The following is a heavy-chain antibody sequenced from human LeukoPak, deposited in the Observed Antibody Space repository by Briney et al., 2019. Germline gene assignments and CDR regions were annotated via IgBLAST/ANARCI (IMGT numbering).Heavy chain of an antibody. CDR3: AKDPRRSSSSVY. Sequence: PGGSLRLSCAASGFTFSDYSMSWIRQAPGKGLEWVSYIRSSGNTIYYADSVKGRFTISRDNAKNSLYLQMNSLRAEDTAVYYCAKDPRRSSSSVYWGQGTLVTVSS. J-gene: IGHJ4*02. CDR2: IRSSGNTI. CDR1: GFTFSDYS. V-gene: IGHV3-11*01. D-gene: IGHD6-6*01.